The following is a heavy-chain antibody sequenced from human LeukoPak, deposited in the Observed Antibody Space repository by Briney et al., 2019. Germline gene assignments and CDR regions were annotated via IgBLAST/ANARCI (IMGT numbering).Heavy chain of an antibody. Sequence: PGPSLRLSCAAAGFTVSTYAMHSARQDPGKWLGWVAFIRYDGSHPDYADSVKGRFAISRDNSKNTLYLQMNSLRPEDTAVYYCAKDTFGSTTVTGSFDYWGQGILVTVSS. J-gene: IGHJ4*02. D-gene: IGHD4-17*01. V-gene: IGHV3-30*02. CDR1: GFTVSTYA. CDR2: IRYDGSHP. CDR3: AKDTFGSTTVTGSFDY.